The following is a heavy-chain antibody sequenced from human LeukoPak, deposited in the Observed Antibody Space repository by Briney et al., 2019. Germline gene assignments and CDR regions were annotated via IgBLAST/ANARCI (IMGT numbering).Heavy chain of an antibody. J-gene: IGHJ4*02. V-gene: IGHV3-21*01. CDR1: GFTFSNAL. D-gene: IGHD3-10*01. CDR2: ISSSSNYI. Sequence: GGSLRLSCVASGFTFSNALMSWVRQAPGKGLEWVSSISSSSNYIYYADSVKGRFTISRDNAKNSLYLQMNSLRAEDTALYYCARRAFGDLFNMLDNWGQGTLVTVSS. CDR3: ARRAFGDLFNMLDN.